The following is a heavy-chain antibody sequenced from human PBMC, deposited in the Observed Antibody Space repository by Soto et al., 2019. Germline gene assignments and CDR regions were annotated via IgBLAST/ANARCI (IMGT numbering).Heavy chain of an antibody. CDR1: GYTFTGYY. Sequence: ASVKVSCKASGYTFTGYYMHWVRQAPGQGLEWMGWINPNSGGTNYAQKFQGWVTMTRDTSISTAYMELSRLRSDDTAVYYCAAGGSVYYYYGMDVWGKGTTVTVSS. CDR2: INPNSGGT. J-gene: IGHJ6*04. CDR3: AAGGSVYYYYGMDV. D-gene: IGHD6-19*01. V-gene: IGHV1-2*04.